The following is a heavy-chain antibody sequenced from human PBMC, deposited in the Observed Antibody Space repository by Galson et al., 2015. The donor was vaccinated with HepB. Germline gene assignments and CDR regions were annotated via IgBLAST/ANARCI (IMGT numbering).Heavy chain of an antibody. CDR1: GFTFSTYA. CDR2: ISGSIGNT. D-gene: IGHD3-10*01. Sequence: SLRLSCAASGFTFSTYAMSWVRQAPGKGLEWVSAISGSIGNTYYADSVKGRFTISRDNSKNTLYLQMDSLRAEDTAVYYCAKSPRGGVPHLTWFDSWCQGTLVTVSS. J-gene: IGHJ5*01. CDR3: AKSPRGGVPHLTWFDS. V-gene: IGHV3-23*01.